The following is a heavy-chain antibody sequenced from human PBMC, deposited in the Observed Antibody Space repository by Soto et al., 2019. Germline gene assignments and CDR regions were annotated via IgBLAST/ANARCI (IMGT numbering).Heavy chain of an antibody. D-gene: IGHD3-3*02. CDR1: GDTFNTND. J-gene: IGHJ4*02. V-gene: IGHV1-8*01. Sequence: QVQLVQSGAEVKKPGDSVKVSCKASGDTFNTNDFNWVRQATGQGLEWMGGMNPASGNTGFAQKFQGRVSLTTDTSTSIAYMELSSLTSEDTAMYYCTRGISDSWGQGTLVTVSS. CDR3: TRGISDS. CDR2: MNPASGNT.